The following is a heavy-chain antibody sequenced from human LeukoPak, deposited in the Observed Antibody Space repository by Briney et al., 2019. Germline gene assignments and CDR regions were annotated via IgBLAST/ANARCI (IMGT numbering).Heavy chain of an antibody. CDR1: GFTFSSYW. J-gene: IGHJ4*02. CDR3: ARGDWLPLPYAFDH. V-gene: IGHV3-7*01. D-gene: IGHD5-12*01. CDR2: IKQDGSEK. Sequence: PGGSLRLSCAASGFTFSSYWMSWVRQAPGKGLEWAANIKQDGSEKYYVDSVRGRFTISRDNAKNSLYLQMNSLRAEDTAVYYCARGDWLPLPYAFDHWGQGTVVTVSS.